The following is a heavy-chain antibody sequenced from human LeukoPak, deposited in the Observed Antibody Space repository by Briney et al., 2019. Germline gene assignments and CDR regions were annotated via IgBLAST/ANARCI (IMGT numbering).Heavy chain of an antibody. Sequence: SETLSLTCTVSGGSISSSGYYWGWIRQPPGKGLEWIGSIYYSGSTYYNPSLKSRVTISVDTSKNQFSLKLSSVTAADTAVYYCASSQVWSRDAFDIWGQGTMVTVSS. D-gene: IGHD3-10*01. CDR3: ASSQVWSRDAFDI. V-gene: IGHV4-39*07. J-gene: IGHJ3*02. CDR2: IYYSGST. CDR1: GGSISSSGYY.